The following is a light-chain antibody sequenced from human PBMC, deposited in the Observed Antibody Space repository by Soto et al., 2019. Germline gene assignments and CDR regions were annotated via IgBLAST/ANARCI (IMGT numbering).Light chain of an antibody. Sequence: QSVLTQPPSASGTPGQRVTISCSGSSSNIGSNYVSWYQQLPGTAPKVLIYKTDQRPSGVPDRVSGSKSGTSASLAISGLRSEDEADYYCAAWDDSLSGWVFGGGTKVTVL. V-gene: IGLV1-47*01. CDR1: SSNIGSNY. CDR3: AAWDDSLSGWV. CDR2: KTD. J-gene: IGLJ3*02.